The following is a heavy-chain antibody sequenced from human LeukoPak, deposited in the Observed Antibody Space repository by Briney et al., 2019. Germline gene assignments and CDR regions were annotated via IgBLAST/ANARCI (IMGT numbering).Heavy chain of an antibody. V-gene: IGHV3-23*01. CDR2: IFGSGGSP. Sequence: PGGSLRLSCEASGFTFGSFAMYWVRQAPGKGLEWIAGIFGSGGSPHYADSVKGRFTISRDNFQNTVYLQINSLRVVDTAVYYCGKTTAGYSSGQKPAWPVDYWGPGTLVTVSS. D-gene: IGHD5-18*01. CDR1: GFTFGSFA. CDR3: GKTTAGYSSGQKPAWPVDY. J-gene: IGHJ4*02.